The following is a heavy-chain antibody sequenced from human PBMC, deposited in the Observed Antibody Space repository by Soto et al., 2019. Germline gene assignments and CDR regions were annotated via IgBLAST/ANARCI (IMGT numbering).Heavy chain of an antibody. Sequence: ASVKVSCKASGSTFTSYGVNWVRQAPGQGLEWMGWINTYNGNTNYAQKLQGRVTMTTDTSTSTAYMELRSLRSDDTALYYCVIAVTGTRGVGSPNYFDSWGQGTLVTVSS. CDR2: INTYNGNT. J-gene: IGHJ4*02. CDR3: VIAVTGTRGVGSPNYFDS. D-gene: IGHD6-13*01. V-gene: IGHV1-18*04. CDR1: GSTFTSYG.